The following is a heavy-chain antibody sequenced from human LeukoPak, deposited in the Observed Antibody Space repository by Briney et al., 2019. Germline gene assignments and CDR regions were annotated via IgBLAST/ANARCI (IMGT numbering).Heavy chain of an antibody. Sequence: GGSLRLSCAASGFNSNIYGMNWVRQAPGKGLEWISYLSRSTTIIYYADSVKGRFTISRDNVKNSLYLQMNSLRAEDTAIYYCARSGWYDDFDYLGQGTLVTVSS. D-gene: IGHD6-19*01. J-gene: IGHJ4*02. CDR1: GFNSNIYG. CDR3: ARSGWYDDFDY. CDR2: LSRSTTII. V-gene: IGHV3-48*01.